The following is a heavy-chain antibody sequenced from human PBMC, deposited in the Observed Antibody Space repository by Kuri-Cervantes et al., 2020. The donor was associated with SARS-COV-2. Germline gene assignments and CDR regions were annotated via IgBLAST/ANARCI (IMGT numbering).Heavy chain of an antibody. CDR3: ARDLPVLGYCSGGSCDAFDI. D-gene: IGHD2-15*01. CDR1: GYTLTELS. V-gene: IGHV1-2*02. J-gene: IGHJ3*02. Sequence: ASVKVSCKASGYTLTELSMHWVRQAPGQGLEWMGWINPNSGGTNYAQKFQGRVTMTRDTSISTAYMELSRLRSDDTAVYYCARDLPVLGYCSGGSCDAFDIWGQGTMVTVSS. CDR2: INPNSGGT.